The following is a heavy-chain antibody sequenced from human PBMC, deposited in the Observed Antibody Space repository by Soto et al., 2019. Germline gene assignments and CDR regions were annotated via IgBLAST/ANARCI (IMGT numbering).Heavy chain of an antibody. J-gene: IGHJ5*02. D-gene: IGHD2-21*02. Sequence: GGSLRLSCTASGFTFGDYAMSWFRQAPGKGLEWVGFIRSKAYGGTTEYAASVKGRFTISRDDSKSIAYLQMNSLKTEDTAVYYCAKVHPDSCFDPWGQGTLVTVSS. CDR3: AKVHPDSCFDP. CDR1: GFTFGDYA. V-gene: IGHV3-49*03. CDR2: IRSKAYGGTT.